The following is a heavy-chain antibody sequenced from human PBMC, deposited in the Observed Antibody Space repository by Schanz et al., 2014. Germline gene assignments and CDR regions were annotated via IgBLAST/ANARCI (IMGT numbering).Heavy chain of an antibody. V-gene: IGHV1-69*04. Sequence: QVQLVQSGAEVKKPGSPVKVSCKSSGGTFSSYAISWVRQAPGQGLEWMGRIIPIVDITNYAQKFLGRVTITADKSTSTAYMELKSLRSADTAVYYCARAKRFGDMDVWGQGTTVTVSS. J-gene: IGHJ6*02. D-gene: IGHD3-10*01. CDR1: GGTFSSYA. CDR3: ARAKRFGDMDV. CDR2: IIPIVDIT.